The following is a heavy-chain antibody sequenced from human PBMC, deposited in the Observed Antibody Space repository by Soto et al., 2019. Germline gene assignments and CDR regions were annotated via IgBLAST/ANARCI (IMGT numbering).Heavy chain of an antibody. CDR3: VRGDGDRYDGHGYFGRH. Sequence: EVQLVESGGGVVQPGGSLRLSCAASGFTFSSYWMHWVRQAPGKGLEWVSRMNMDGNRISYVDSVKGRGTISRDNAKNTFYMEMNSARVEDTAVYYCVRGDGDRYDGHGYFGRHWGQGSLVTVSS. J-gene: IGHJ4*02. V-gene: IGHV3-74*01. CDR2: MNMDGNRI. D-gene: IGHD2-21*01. CDR1: GFTFSSYW.